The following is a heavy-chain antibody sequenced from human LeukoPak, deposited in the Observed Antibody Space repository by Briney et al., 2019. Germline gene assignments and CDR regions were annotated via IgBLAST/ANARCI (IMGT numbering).Heavy chain of an antibody. CDR2: ISSSGSTI. D-gene: IGHD6-19*01. CDR1: GFTFSTYE. CDR3: ARDHQRLTYFDY. Sequence: PGGSLRLSCAASGFTFSTYEMNWVRQAPGKGLEWVSYISSSGSTIYYADPVKGRFTISRDNAKNSLSLQMNSLRAEDTSVYYCARDHQRLTYFDYWGQGTLVIVSS. V-gene: IGHV3-48*03. J-gene: IGHJ4*02.